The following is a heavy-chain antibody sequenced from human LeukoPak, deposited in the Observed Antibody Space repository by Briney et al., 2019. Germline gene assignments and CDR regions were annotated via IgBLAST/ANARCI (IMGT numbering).Heavy chain of an antibody. CDR3: ARDLHLGTAMVSRNYYGMDV. D-gene: IGHD5-18*01. V-gene: IGHV1-46*01. J-gene: IGHJ6*02. CDR1: GYTFTSYY. CDR2: INPSGGST. Sequence: GASVKVSCKASGYTFTSYYMHWVRQAPGQGLEWMGIINPSGGSTSYAQKFQGRVTMTRDTSTSTVYMELSSLRSEDTAVYYCARDLHLGTAMVSRNYYGMDVWGQGTTVTVSS.